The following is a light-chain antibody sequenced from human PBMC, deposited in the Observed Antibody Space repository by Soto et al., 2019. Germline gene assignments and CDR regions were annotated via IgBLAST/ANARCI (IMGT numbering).Light chain of an antibody. V-gene: IGLV2-14*01. CDR2: QVS. CDR3: SSYTTSSTLYV. Sequence: QSALTQPASVCWSPGQSITISCTGTSSDVGNYNYVSWYQQHPGKAPQLMIFQVSNRASGVSNRFSGSKSGDTASLTISGLQAEDEADYYCSSYTTSSTLYVFGTGTKVTVL. CDR1: SSDVGNYNY. J-gene: IGLJ1*01.